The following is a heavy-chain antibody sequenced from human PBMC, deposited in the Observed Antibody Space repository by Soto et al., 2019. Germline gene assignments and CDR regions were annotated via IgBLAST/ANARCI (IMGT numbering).Heavy chain of an antibody. CDR2: ISSSSSTI. J-gene: IGHJ5*02. CDR3: ARASLGYCSGGSCYRFDP. Sequence: PGGSLRLSCAASGFTFSSYSMNWVRQAPGKGLEWVSYISSSSSTIYYADSVKGRFTISRDNAKNSLYLQMNSLRDEDTAVYYCARASLGYCSGGSCYRFDPWGQGTLVTVSS. V-gene: IGHV3-48*02. CDR1: GFTFSSYS. D-gene: IGHD2-15*01.